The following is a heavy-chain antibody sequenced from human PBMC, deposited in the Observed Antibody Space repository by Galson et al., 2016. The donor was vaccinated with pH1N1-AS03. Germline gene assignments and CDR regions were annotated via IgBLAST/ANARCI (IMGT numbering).Heavy chain of an antibody. V-gene: IGHV4-4*02. Sequence: SETLSLTCTVSGGSMTSPDWWTWVRQPPGKGLEGIGEVHYSGTTSYNPSLHSRVTMSIDKSNNQFSLNLGSVTAADTAVYFCASAGYHTPGYHSRGQGALVTVSS. CDR1: GGSMTSPDW. CDR2: VHYSGTT. J-gene: IGHJ4*02. D-gene: IGHD3-22*01. CDR3: ASAGYHTPGYHS.